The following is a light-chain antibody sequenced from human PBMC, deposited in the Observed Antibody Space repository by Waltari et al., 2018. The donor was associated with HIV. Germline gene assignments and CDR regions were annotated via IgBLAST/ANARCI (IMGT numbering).Light chain of an antibody. Sequence: EVVMTQSPATMSVSPGDRVTLSCKTSPSISTHVAWHQQRPGQAPQLLIYDASTRAPDIPTRFSGSGSGTQFSLTITDMKSDDFAVYYCQQYANWPITFGRGTRL. J-gene: IGKJ5*01. CDR3: QQYANWPIT. CDR1: PSISTH. V-gene: IGKV3D-15*01. CDR2: DAS.